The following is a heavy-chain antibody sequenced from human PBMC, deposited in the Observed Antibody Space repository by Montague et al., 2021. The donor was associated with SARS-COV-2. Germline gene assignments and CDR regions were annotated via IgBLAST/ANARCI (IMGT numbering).Heavy chain of an antibody. V-gene: IGHV4-39*07. CDR2: IYYSGST. CDR3: ARVGPQQLVRLSGMDV. D-gene: IGHD6-13*01. CDR1: GGSISSSSYY. J-gene: IGHJ6*02. Sequence: SETLSLTCTVSGGSISSSSYYWGWIRQPPGKGLEWIGSIYYSGSTYYNPSLKSRVTISVDTSKNQFSLKLSSVTAADTAVYYCARVGPQQLVRLSGMDVWGQGTPVTVSS.